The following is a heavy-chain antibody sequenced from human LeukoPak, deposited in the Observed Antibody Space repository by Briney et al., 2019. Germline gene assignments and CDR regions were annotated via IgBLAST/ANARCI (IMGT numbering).Heavy chain of an antibody. CDR3: ARVGSVARSDYLDY. V-gene: IGHV3-72*01. CDR2: SRNKAKSYTT. CDR1: GFTFSDHF. J-gene: IGHJ4*02. Sequence: PGGSLRLSCAASGFTFSDHFLDWVRQAPGKGREWVGRSRNKAKSYTTEYAASVKGRFTISIDDSKKSLYLQMNSLKTEDTAVYYCARVGSVARSDYLDYWGQGTLVTVSS. D-gene: IGHD5-12*01.